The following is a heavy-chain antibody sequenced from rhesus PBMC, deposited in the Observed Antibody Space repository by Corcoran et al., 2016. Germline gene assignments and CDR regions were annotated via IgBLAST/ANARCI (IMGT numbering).Heavy chain of an antibody. Sequence: QVQLQESGPGLVKPSVTLSLTCAVSGVSISGGYDWSWICQPSGNGLEGIGSIYGSSGGTNYNPALKNRVTISKDTSKNQFSLKLSSVTAADTAVYYCARHANTAGTTRGFDYWGQGVLVTVSS. CDR3: ARHANTAGTTRGFDY. CDR2: IYGSSGGT. CDR1: GVSISGGYD. V-gene: IGHV4-76*01. J-gene: IGHJ4*01. D-gene: IGHD5-24*01.